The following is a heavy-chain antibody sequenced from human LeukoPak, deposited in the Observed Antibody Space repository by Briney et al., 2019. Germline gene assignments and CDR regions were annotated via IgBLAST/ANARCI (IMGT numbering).Heavy chain of an antibody. Sequence: GGSLRLSCAASGXTFSSYAINWVRQAPGKGLEWVSSISSAGSHIYYADSVRGRFTLSRDNARNSLYLQMNSLRAEDTAVYYCARDRDYSGYELDYWGQGTLVTVSS. CDR3: ARDRDYSGYELDY. V-gene: IGHV3-21*01. CDR2: ISSAGSHI. J-gene: IGHJ4*02. D-gene: IGHD5-12*01. CDR1: GXTFSSYA.